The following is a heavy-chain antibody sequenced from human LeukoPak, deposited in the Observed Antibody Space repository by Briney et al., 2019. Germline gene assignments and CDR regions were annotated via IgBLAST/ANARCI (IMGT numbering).Heavy chain of an antibody. CDR3: ARGSTYYDILTGYQERAYFDY. V-gene: IGHV1-2*06. CDR1: GYTFTGYY. CDR2: ITPNSGGT. D-gene: IGHD3-9*01. J-gene: IGHJ4*02. Sequence: ASVKVSCKASGYTFTGYYMHWVRQAPGQGLEWMGRITPNSGGTNYAQKFQGRVTMTRDTSISTAYMELSRLRSDDTAVYYCARGSTYYDILTGYQERAYFDYWGQGTLVTVSS.